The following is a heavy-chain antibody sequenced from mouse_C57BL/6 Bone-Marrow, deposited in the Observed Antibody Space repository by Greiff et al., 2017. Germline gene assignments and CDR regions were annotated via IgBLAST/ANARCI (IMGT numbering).Heavy chain of an antibody. CDR3: ARTATGLFDY. V-gene: IGHV1-76*01. CDR1: GYTFTDYY. Sequence: QVQLQQSGAELVRPGASVKLSCKASGYTFTDYYINWVKQRPGQGLEWIARIYPGSGNTYYNEKFKGKATLTAEKSSSTAYMQLSSLTSEDSAVYFCARTATGLFDYWGQGTTLTVSS. D-gene: IGHD4-1*02. J-gene: IGHJ2*01. CDR2: IYPGSGNT.